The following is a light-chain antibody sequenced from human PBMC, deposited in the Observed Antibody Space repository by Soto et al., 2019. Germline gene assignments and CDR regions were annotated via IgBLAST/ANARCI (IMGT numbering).Light chain of an antibody. V-gene: IGLV2-14*01. J-gene: IGLJ3*02. CDR1: SSDVGGYNY. CDR2: DVS. Sequence: QSALTQPASVSGSPGQSITISCTGTSSDVGGYNYVSWYQQQPGKAPKLMIYDVSNRPSGVSNRFSGSKSGNTASLTISGLQAEDEADYYCSSYTSSSTPVFGGGTQLTVL. CDR3: SSYTSSSTPV.